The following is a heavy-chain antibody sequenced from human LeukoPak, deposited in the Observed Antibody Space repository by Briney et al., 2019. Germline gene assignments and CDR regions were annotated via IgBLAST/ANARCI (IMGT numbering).Heavy chain of an antibody. CDR1: GYTLTVYY. Sequence: GASVTVSCTASGYTLTVYYMHWVRQAPGQGLEWMGWINPNSGGTNYAQKFQGRVTMTRDTSISTAYMELSRLRSDDTAVYYCARDAIAAAGTQLPYYYYYMDVWGKGTTVTISS. CDR2: INPNSGGT. V-gene: IGHV1-2*02. J-gene: IGHJ6*03. CDR3: ARDAIAAAGTQLPYYYYYMDV. D-gene: IGHD6-13*01.